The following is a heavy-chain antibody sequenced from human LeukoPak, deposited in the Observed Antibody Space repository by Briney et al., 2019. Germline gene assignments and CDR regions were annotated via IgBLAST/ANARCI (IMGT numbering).Heavy chain of an antibody. J-gene: IGHJ4*02. D-gene: IGHD3-3*01. CDR1: GGSISSGSYY. V-gene: IGHV4-30-4*08. CDR3: ARVPFGVVIYFDY. CDR2: IYYSGST. Sequence: SETLSLTXTVSGGSISSGSYYWSWIRQPPGKGLEWIGYIYYSGSTYYNPSLKSRVTISVDTSKNQFSLKLSSVTAADTAVYYCARVPFGVVIYFDYWGQGTLVTVSS.